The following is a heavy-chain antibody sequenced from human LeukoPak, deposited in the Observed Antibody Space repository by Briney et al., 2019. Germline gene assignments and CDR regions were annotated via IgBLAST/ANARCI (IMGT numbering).Heavy chain of an antibody. CDR2: ISAGNGNT. D-gene: IGHD1-26*01. V-gene: IGHV1-3*01. Sequence: ASVKVSCKASGYTSAGYAIFWVRQAPGQRLEWMGWISAGNGNTRYSQKFHDRLTISRDTPASTVYMELSSLRSEDTAIYYCARDRGNYLLPYWGQGTLVTVSS. CDR1: GYTSAGYA. J-gene: IGHJ4*02. CDR3: ARDRGNYLLPY.